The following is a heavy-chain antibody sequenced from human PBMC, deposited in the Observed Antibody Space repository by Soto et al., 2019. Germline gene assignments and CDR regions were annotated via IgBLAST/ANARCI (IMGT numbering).Heavy chain of an antibody. CDR1: GGTFSSYA. CDR3: ATHDSSGWYGYFQR. V-gene: IGHV1-69*01. J-gene: IGHJ1*01. D-gene: IGHD6-19*01. CDR2: IIPLYGTP. Sequence: QVQLVQSGAEVKKPGSSVKVSCKASGGTFSSYAFSWVRQAPGQGLECMGGIIPLYGTPNYAQKFQGRVAITADEFTSTAYVELSRLRSEDTAVYFCATHDSSGWYGYFQRWGQGTLVTVSS.